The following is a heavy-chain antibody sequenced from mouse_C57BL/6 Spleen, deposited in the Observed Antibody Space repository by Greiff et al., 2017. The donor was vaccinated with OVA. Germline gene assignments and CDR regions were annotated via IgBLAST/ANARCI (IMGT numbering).Heavy chain of an antibody. CDR1: GFTFSSYA. Sequence: EVQLVESGGGLVKPGGSLKLSCAASGFTFSSYAMSWVRQTPGKRLEWVATISDGGSYTYYPDNVKGRFTISRDNAKNNLYLQMSHLKYEDTAMYYCARDTTVVARDWYFDVWGTGTTVTVSS. D-gene: IGHD1-1*01. CDR3: ARDTTVVARDWYFDV. V-gene: IGHV5-4*01. J-gene: IGHJ1*03. CDR2: ISDGGSYT.